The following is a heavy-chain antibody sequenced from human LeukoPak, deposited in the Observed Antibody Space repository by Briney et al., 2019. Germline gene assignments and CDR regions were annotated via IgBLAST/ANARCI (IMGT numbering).Heavy chain of an antibody. CDR2: FDPEDGET. Sequence: ASVKVSCKVSGYTLTELSMHWVRQAPGKGLEWMGGFDPEDGETIYAQKFQGRVTMTEDTSTDTAYMELSSLRSEDTAVYYCATLGYCSGGSCYTGGGPYFDYWGQGTLVTVSS. J-gene: IGHJ4*02. D-gene: IGHD2-15*01. V-gene: IGHV1-24*01. CDR1: GYTLTELS. CDR3: ATLGYCSGGSCYTGGGPYFDY.